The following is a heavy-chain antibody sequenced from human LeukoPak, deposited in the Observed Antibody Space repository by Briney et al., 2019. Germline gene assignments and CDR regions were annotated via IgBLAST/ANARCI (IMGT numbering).Heavy chain of an antibody. V-gene: IGHV4-31*03. CDR2: IYYSGST. CDR3: ARENIAAAGTDYFDY. D-gene: IGHD6-13*01. J-gene: IGHJ4*02. Sequence: SQTLSLTCTVSGGSISSGGHYWSWIRQHPGKGLEWIGYIYYSGSTYYNPSLKSRVTISVDTSKNQFSLKLSSVTAADTAVYYCARENIAAAGTDYFDYWGQGTLVTVSS. CDR1: GGSISSGGHY.